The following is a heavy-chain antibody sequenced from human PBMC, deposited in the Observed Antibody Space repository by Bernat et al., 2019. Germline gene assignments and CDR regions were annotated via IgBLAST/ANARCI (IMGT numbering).Heavy chain of an antibody. CDR2: IYSGGLT. D-gene: IGHD3-16*01. V-gene: IGHV3-53*05. Sequence: EVQLVETGGDLIQPGGSLRLSCAASGIIVSSNYMSWIRPAPGQGLVWVSVIYSGGLTNYADSVKGRFTISRDNSKNTLYLQMNSLRVDDTAVYYCARDSSPTTVTTFGDALDIWGQGTVVTVSS. J-gene: IGHJ3*02. CDR3: ARDSSPTTVTTFGDALDI. CDR1: GIIVSSNY.